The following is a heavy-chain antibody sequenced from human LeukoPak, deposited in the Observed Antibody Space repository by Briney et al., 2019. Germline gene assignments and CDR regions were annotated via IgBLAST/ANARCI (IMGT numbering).Heavy chain of an antibody. V-gene: IGHV4-59*01. D-gene: IGHD6-13*01. J-gene: IGHJ3*02. CDR2: IYYSGST. CDR1: GGSISSYY. Sequence: SETLSLTCTVSGGSISSYYWSWIRQPPGKGLEWIGYIYYSGSTNYNPSLKSRVTISVDTSKSQFSLKLSSVTAADTAVYYCARDIGFIAAAGTGAFDIWGQGTMVTVPS. CDR3: ARDIGFIAAAGTGAFDI.